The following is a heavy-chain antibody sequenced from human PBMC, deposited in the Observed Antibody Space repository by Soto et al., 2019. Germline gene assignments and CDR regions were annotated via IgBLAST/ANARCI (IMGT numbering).Heavy chain of an antibody. CDR1: GGSISSSSYY. V-gene: IGHV4-39*01. J-gene: IGHJ4*02. CDR3: ARVVVAATVGVGLDY. CDR2: IYYSGST. D-gene: IGHD2-15*01. Sequence: SETLSLTCTVSGGSISSSSYYWGWIRQPPGKGLEWIGSIYYSGSTYYNPSLKSRVTISVDTSKNQFSLKLSSVTAADTAVYYCARVVVAATVGVGLDYWGQGTLVTV.